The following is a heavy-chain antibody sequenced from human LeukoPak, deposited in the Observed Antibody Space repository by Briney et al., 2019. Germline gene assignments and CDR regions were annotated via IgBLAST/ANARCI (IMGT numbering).Heavy chain of an antibody. V-gene: IGHV1-58*02. CDR2: IVVGSGNT. CDR1: GFTFTSSA. J-gene: IGHJ4*02. CDR3: ARVHYYDSSGYYDVRGYFDY. D-gene: IGHD3-22*01. Sequence: SVKVSCKASGFTFTSSAMQWVRQARGQRLEWIGWIVVGSGNTNYAQKFQERVTITRDMSTSTAYMELRSLRSDDTAVYYCARVHYYDSSGYYDVRGYFDYWGQGTLVTVSS.